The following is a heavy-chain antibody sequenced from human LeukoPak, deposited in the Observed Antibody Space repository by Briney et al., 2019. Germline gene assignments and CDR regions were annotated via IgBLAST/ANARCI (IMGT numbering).Heavy chain of an antibody. CDR2: IKQDGSEK. CDR3: ARGGAMVRGAIAGDY. CDR1: GFTFSSYW. Sequence: GGSLRLSCAASGFTFSSYWMSWVRQAPGKGLEWVANIKQDGSEKYYVDSVKGRFTISRDNAKNSLYLQMNSLRAEDTAVYYCARGGAMVRGAIAGDYWGQGTLVTVSS. V-gene: IGHV3-7*01. D-gene: IGHD3-10*01. J-gene: IGHJ4*02.